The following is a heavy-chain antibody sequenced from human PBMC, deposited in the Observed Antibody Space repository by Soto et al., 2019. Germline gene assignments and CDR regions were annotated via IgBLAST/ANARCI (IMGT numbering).Heavy chain of an antibody. Sequence: VQLVESGGGLVQPGGSLRLSCAASGFSFSSYWMHWVRQAPGSGLVWVSRLNSDGTDTDYADSVKGRFTISRDTAKDTLYLQMNSLRTEDTAVYYCARELTAFRMDVWGQETTVTVSS. CDR1: GFSFSSYW. D-gene: IGHD3-9*01. CDR3: ARELTAFRMDV. V-gene: IGHV3-74*01. CDR2: LNSDGTDT. J-gene: IGHJ6*02.